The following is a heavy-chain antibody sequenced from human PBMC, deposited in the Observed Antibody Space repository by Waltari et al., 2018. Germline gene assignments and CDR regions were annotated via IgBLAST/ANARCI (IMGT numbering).Heavy chain of an antibody. D-gene: IGHD6-13*01. V-gene: IGHV4-39*07. Sequence: QLQLQESGPGLVKPSETLSLTCTVSGGSISSSSYYWGWIRQPPGKGLEWIGSIYYSGGTYYNPSLKSRVTISVDTSKNQFSLKLSSVTAADTAVYYCARDGKTVAAAGPHPFDYWGQGTLVTVSS. CDR1: GGSISSSSYY. CDR2: IYYSGGT. J-gene: IGHJ4*02. CDR3: ARDGKTVAAAGPHPFDY.